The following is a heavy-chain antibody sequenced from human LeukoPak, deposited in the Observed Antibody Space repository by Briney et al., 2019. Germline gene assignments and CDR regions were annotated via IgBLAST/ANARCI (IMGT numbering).Heavy chain of an antibody. D-gene: IGHD3-22*01. CDR3: ARGNFDSTAYRIFAFDI. Sequence: SETLSLTCTVSGGSISSSSYYWSWIRQSPGKGLEWIGYTYYNGSTNYNPSLTSRVTMSIYTSKNQFSLKLRSVTAADTAVYYCARGNFDSTAYRIFAFDIWGQGTMVTVSS. J-gene: IGHJ3*02. CDR2: TYYNGST. CDR1: GGSISSSSYY. V-gene: IGHV4-61*01.